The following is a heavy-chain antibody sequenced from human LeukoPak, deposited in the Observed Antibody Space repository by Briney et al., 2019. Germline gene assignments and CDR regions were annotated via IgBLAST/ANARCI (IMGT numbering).Heavy chain of an antibody. V-gene: IGHV3-23*01. Sequence: GGSLRLSCAASGFTFSSYAMSWVRQAPGKGLEWVSAISGSGGSTYYADSVKGRFTISRDNSKNTLYLQMNSLRAEDTAVYYCAKAGRGYDFWSGLDYWGQGTLVTVSS. CDR2: ISGSGGST. D-gene: IGHD3-3*01. CDR1: GFTFSSYA. J-gene: IGHJ4*02. CDR3: AKAGRGYDFWSGLDY.